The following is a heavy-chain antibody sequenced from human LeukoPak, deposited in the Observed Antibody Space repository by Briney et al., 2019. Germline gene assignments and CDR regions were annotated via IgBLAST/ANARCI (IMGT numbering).Heavy chain of an antibody. CDR1: GFTVSSNY. CDR2: IYSGGST. CDR3: ARETVGYCTNGVCSGWFDP. Sequence: GGSLRLSCAASGFTVSSNYMSWVRQAPGKGLEGVSVIYSGGSTYYADSVKGRFTISRDNSKNTLYLQMNSLRAEDTAVYYCARETVGYCTNGVCSGWFDPWGQGTLVTVSS. D-gene: IGHD2-8*01. J-gene: IGHJ5*02. V-gene: IGHV3-53*01.